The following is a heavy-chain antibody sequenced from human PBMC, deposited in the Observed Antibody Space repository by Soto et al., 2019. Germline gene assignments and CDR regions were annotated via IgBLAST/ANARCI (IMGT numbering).Heavy chain of an antibody. J-gene: IGHJ5*02. Sequence: QVQLVQSGAEVKKPGASVKVSCKASGYTFIGYYMHWVRQAPGQGLEWMGWINPNSGGTNYAQKFQGWVTMTRDTSISTAYMELSRLRSDDTAVYYCARGSAVAGTGNWFDPWGQGTLVTVSS. D-gene: IGHD6-19*01. V-gene: IGHV1-2*04. CDR2: INPNSGGT. CDR1: GYTFIGYY. CDR3: ARGSAVAGTGNWFDP.